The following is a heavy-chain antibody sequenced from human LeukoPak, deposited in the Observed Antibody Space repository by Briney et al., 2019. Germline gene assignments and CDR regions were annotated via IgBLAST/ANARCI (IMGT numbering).Heavy chain of an antibody. CDR1: GGSISSYY. CDR3: ARAGRYCSSTSCQGYYYYMDV. Sequence: SETLSLTCTVSGGSISSYYWSWIRQPPGKGLEWIGYIYYSGSTNYNPSLKSRVTISVDTFKNQFSLKLSSVTAADTAVYYCARAGRYCSSTSCQGYYYYMDVWGKGTTVTVSS. D-gene: IGHD2-2*01. CDR2: IYYSGST. V-gene: IGHV4-59*01. J-gene: IGHJ6*03.